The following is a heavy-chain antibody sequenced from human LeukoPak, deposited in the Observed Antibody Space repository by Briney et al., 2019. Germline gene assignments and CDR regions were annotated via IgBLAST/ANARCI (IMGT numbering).Heavy chain of an antibody. J-gene: IGHJ4*02. V-gene: IGHV3-21*01. CDR1: GFTVSSNY. D-gene: IGHD3-22*01. Sequence: GGSLRLSCAASGFTVSSNYMNWVRQAPGKGPEWVSSISSAGSYIYCADSVKGRFTISRDNAKNSLYLQMNSLRAEDTAVYYCARDRHPYDSSGYCFDYWGQGTLVTVSS. CDR3: ARDRHPYDSSGYCFDY. CDR2: ISSAGSYI.